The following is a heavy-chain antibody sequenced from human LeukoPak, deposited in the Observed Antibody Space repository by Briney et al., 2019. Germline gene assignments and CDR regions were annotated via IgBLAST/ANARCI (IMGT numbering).Heavy chain of an antibody. D-gene: IGHD4-17*01. J-gene: IGHJ4*02. V-gene: IGHV4-38-2*01. CDR1: DYSISPYYY. Sequence: SEILSLTCAVSDYSISPYYYWGWVRQPPGKGLQWIGNIDHSGSAYYNPSLKSRVTISLDTSKRQFSLRLASVTAADTALYYCASVGASHYGDWFFDYWGRGTLVTVSS. CDR3: ASVGASHYGDWFFDY. CDR2: IDHSGSA.